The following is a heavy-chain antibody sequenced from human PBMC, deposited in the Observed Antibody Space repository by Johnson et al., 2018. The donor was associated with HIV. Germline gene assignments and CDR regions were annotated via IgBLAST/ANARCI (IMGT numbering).Heavy chain of an antibody. Sequence: QVQLVESGGDLVKPGGSLRVSCLASGFVFSDSHMSWIRQVPGKGLEWVAVISYDGSNTYYADSVKGRFTISRDNSKNTLYLQMNSLSAEDTAVYYCAGAYYDVSSGYYDAFDIWGQGTMVTVSS. J-gene: IGHJ3*02. V-gene: IGHV3-30-3*01. CDR1: GFVFSDSH. CDR3: AGAYYDVSSGYYDAFDI. CDR2: ISYDGSNT. D-gene: IGHD3-22*01.